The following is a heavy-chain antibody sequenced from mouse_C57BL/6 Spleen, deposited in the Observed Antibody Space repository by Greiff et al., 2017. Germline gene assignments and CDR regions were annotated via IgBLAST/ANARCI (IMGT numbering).Heavy chain of an antibody. Sequence: QVQLKESGAELVKPGASVKISCKASGYAFSSYWMNWVKQRPGKGLEWIGQIYPGDGDTNYNGKFKGKATLTADKSSSTAYMQLSSLTSEDSAVYFCARGATYYYGSRSWFAYWGQGTLVTVSA. V-gene: IGHV1-80*01. CDR3: ARGATYYYGSRSWFAY. CDR1: GYAFSSYW. CDR2: IYPGDGDT. J-gene: IGHJ3*01. D-gene: IGHD1-1*01.